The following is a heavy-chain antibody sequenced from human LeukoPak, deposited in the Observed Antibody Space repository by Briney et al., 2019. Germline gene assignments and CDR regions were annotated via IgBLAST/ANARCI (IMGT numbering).Heavy chain of an antibody. Sequence: PGRSLRLSCAASGFTFSSYGMHWVRQAPGKGLEWVAVIWYDGSNKYYADSVKGRFTISRDNSKNTLYLQMNSLRAEDTAVYYCAREVFFWGYFDLWGRGTLVTVSS. J-gene: IGHJ2*01. V-gene: IGHV3-33*01. CDR3: AREVFFWGYFDL. CDR2: IWYDGSNK. D-gene: IGHD2/OR15-2a*01. CDR1: GFTFSSYG.